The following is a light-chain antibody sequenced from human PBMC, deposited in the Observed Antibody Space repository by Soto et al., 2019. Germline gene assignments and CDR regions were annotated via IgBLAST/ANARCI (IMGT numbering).Light chain of an antibody. J-gene: IGKJ4*01. CDR3: QQYHNWPPLT. Sequence: EVVMTQSPATLSVSPGERATLSCRASQSVSSNLAWYQQKSGQAPRLLIYAASTRATGVPPRFRGSGSGTEFTLTISSLQSEDFAIYYCQQYHNWPPLTFGGGTKVEIK. CDR2: AAS. V-gene: IGKV3-15*01. CDR1: QSVSSN.